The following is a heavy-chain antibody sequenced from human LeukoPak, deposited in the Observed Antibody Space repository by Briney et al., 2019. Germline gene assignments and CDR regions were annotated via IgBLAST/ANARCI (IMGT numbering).Heavy chain of an antibody. CDR1: GFTFSSYS. V-gene: IGHV3-48*01. D-gene: IGHD3-22*01. J-gene: IGHJ4*02. CDR3: AREQFYYDSSGYYKINDY. Sequence: GGSLRLSCAASGFTFSSYSMNWVRQAPGKGLEWVSYISSGSTTIYYADSVQGRFTISRDNAKNSLYLQMNTLRAEDTAVYFCAREQFYYDSSGYYKINDYWGQGTLVTVSS. CDR2: ISSGSTTI.